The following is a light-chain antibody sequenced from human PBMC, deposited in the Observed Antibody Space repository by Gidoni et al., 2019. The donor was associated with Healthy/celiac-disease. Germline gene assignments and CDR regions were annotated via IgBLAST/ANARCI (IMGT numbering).Light chain of an antibody. CDR3: QQYGRSPWT. V-gene: IGKV3-20*01. J-gene: IGKJ1*01. CDR2: GAS. CDR1: QSVSSSY. Sequence: EIVLTQSPGTLSLSPGERATLSCRASQSVSSSYLAGYQQKPGQAPRLLIYGASSRATGIPDRFSCSGSGTDFTLTISRLEPEDFAVYYCQQYGRSPWTFGQGTKVEIK.